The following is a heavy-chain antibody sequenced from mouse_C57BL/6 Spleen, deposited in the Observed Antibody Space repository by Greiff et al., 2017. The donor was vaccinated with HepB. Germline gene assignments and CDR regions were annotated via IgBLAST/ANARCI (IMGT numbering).Heavy chain of an antibody. J-gene: IGHJ4*01. CDR3: ATSYGNYAMDY. D-gene: IGHD2-10*02. CDR1: GYSFTGYY. CDR2: INPSTGGT. Sequence: EVKLQQSGPELVKPGASVKISCKASGYSFTGYYMNWVKQSPEKSLEWIGEINPSTGGTTYNQKFKAKATLTVDKSSSTAYMQLKSLTSEDSAVYYCATSYGNYAMDYWGQGTSVTVSS. V-gene: IGHV1-42*01.